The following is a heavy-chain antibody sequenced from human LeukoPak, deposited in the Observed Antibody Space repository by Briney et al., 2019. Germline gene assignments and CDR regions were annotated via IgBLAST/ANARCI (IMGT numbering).Heavy chain of an antibody. CDR1: GGSISSYY. J-gene: IGHJ3*02. CDR2: IYYSGST. Sequence: PSETLSLTCTVSGGSISSYYWSWIRRPPGKGLEWIGYIYYSGSTNYNPSLKSRVTMSVDTSKNQFSLKLSSVTAADTAVYYCAREVYREQLVHAFDIWGQGTMVTVSS. D-gene: IGHD6-13*01. V-gene: IGHV4-59*12. CDR3: AREVYREQLVHAFDI.